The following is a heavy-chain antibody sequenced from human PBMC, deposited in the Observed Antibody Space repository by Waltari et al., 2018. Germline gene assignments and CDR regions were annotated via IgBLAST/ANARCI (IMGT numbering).Heavy chain of an antibody. J-gene: IGHJ4*02. CDR3: ASLVVIAKDFDY. Sequence: QVQLVESGGGVVQPGRSRRLSCAASGFTFSSYAMHWVRQAPGKGLEWVEVISYDGRNKYYADSVKGRFTISRDNSKNTLYLQMNSLRAEDTAVYYCASLVVIAKDFDYWGQGTLVTVSS. V-gene: IGHV3-30*04. CDR2: ISYDGRNK. D-gene: IGHD2-21*01. CDR1: GFTFSSYA.